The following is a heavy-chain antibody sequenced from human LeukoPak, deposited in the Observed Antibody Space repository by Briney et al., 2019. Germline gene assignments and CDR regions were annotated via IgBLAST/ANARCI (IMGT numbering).Heavy chain of an antibody. V-gene: IGHV2-70*11. Sequence: SGPALVKPTQTLTLTCTFSGFSLSTSGMCVSWIRQPPGKALEWLARIDWDDDKYYSTSQKTRLTISKDTSKNQVVLTMTNMDPVDTATYYCARRYDIAGWPVFDYWGQGTLVTVSS. CDR3: ARRYDIAGWPVFDY. CDR1: GFSLSTSGMC. J-gene: IGHJ4*02. D-gene: IGHD3-22*01. CDR2: IDWDDDK.